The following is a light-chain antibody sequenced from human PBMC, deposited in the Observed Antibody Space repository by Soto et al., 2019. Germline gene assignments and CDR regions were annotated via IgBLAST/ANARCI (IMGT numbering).Light chain of an antibody. CDR3: SSYASNNILFV. V-gene: IGLV2-8*01. J-gene: IGLJ1*01. Sequence: QSVLTQPPSASGSPGQSVTISCTGTNIDVGGYNYVAWYQQHPGTAPKVIIYEVTKRPSGVPDRFIGSKSGNTASLTISGLQAEDGAYYFCSSYASNNILFVFVSGTK. CDR1: NIDVGGYNY. CDR2: EVT.